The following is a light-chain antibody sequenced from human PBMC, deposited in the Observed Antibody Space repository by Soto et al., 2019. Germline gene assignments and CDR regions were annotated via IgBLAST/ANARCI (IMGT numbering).Light chain of an antibody. CDR2: RNN. V-gene: IGLV1-47*01. Sequence: QSVLTQPPSASGTPGQRVTISCSGSSSNLGDNTVNWYQQLPGTAPKLLIYRNNQRPSGVPDRFSGSKSGTSASLAISGLRSEDEADYYCAAWDDSLSGPVFGGGTKLTVL. CDR1: SSNLGDNT. CDR3: AAWDDSLSGPV. J-gene: IGLJ2*01.